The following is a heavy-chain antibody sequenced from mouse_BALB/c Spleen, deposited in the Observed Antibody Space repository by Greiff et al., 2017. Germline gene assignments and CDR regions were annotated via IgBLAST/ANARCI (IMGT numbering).Heavy chain of an antibody. CDR1: GFTFNPYA. J-gene: IGHJ2*01. CDR3: VRQGGIISCDY. D-gene: IGHD1-1*01. Sequence: GGGLVQPKGSLTLSCAASGFTFNPYAMHWVRPAPGKGLEWVARIRSKSNNYATYYADSVKDRFTISRDDSQSMLYLQMNNLQTEDTAMYYCVRQGGIISCDYWGQGTTLTVSS. V-gene: IGHV10-1*02. CDR2: IRSKSNNYAT.